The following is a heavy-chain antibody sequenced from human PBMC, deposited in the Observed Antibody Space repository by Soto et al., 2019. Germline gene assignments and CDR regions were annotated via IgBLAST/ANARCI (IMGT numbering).Heavy chain of an antibody. Sequence: GGSLRLSCAASEFTFSNYAMNWARQAPGKGLEWVSTISGSADSTYYADSVKGRFTISRDNSKNTLYLQMKSLRAEDTAIYYCAKAGIGYCSRTSCLYYFDSWGQGTLVTVPS. V-gene: IGHV3-23*01. D-gene: IGHD2-2*03. CDR3: AKAGIGYCSRTSCLYYFDS. CDR2: ISGSADST. J-gene: IGHJ4*02. CDR1: EFTFSNYA.